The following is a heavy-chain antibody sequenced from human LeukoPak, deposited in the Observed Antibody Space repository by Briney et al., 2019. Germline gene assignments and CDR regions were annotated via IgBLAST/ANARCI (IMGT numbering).Heavy chain of an antibody. J-gene: IGHJ4*02. CDR2: IYYSGST. V-gene: IGHV4-30-4*01. D-gene: IGHD3-16*02. CDR1: GGSISSGDYY. CDR3: ARGRGYDYVWGSYRYYFDY. Sequence: SQTLSLTCTVSGGSISSGDYYWSWIRQPPGKGLEWIGYIYYSGSTYYNPSLKSRVTISVDTSKNQFSLKLSSVTAADTAVYYCARGRGYDYVWGSYRYYFDYWGQGTLVTVSS.